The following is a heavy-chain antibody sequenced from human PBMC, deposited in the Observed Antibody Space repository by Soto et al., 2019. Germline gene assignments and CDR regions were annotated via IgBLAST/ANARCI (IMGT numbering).Heavy chain of an antibody. CDR1: GFTVSSHA. J-gene: IGHJ3*02. V-gene: IGHV3-23*01. CDR2: VTADGGT. Sequence: EVQVLESGGGLVQPGGSLRLSCEGSGFTVSSHAMTWIRQAPGKGPEWVSTVTADGGTYYADYVKSRFAMSRDTSENTLYLQMNSLGAEDTAAYYCAPHVSCSGGSCQYDAFAIRGQGTMVTVSS. CDR3: APHVSCSGGSCQYDAFAI. D-gene: IGHD2-15*01.